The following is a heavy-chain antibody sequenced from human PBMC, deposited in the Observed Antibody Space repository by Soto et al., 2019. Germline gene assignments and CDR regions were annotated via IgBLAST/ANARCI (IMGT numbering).Heavy chain of an antibody. D-gene: IGHD6-19*01. CDR1: GFTFSSYS. V-gene: IGHV3-21*01. CDR2: ISSSSSYI. Sequence: GGSLRLSCAASGFTFSSYSMNWVRQAPGKGLEWVSSISSSSSYIYYADSVKGRFTISRDNAKNSLYLQMNSLRAEDTAVYYCARDFDDSRYSSGWYYYYGMDVWGQGXTVTVSS. CDR3: ARDFDDSRYSSGWYYYYGMDV. J-gene: IGHJ6*02.